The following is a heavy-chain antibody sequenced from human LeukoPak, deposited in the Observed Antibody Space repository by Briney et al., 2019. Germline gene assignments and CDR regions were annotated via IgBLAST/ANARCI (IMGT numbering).Heavy chain of an antibody. V-gene: IGHV4-34*01. CDR1: GGSFSGYY. Sequence: SETLSLTCAVYGGSFSGYYWSWIRQPPGKGLEWIGEINHSGSTNYNPSLKSRVTISVDTSKNQFSLKLSSVTAADTAVYYCARGTRLRYFDRLSRPFDYWGQGTLVTVSS. D-gene: IGHD3-9*01. J-gene: IGHJ4*02. CDR2: INHSGST. CDR3: ARGTRLRYFDRLSRPFDY.